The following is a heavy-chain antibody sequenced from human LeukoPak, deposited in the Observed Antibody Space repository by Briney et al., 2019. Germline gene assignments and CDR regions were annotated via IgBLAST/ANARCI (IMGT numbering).Heavy chain of an antibody. CDR1: GFTFSSYG. CDR2: IWYDGSNK. J-gene: IGHJ4*02. Sequence: PGRSLRLSCAASGFTFSSYGMHWVRQAPGKGPEWVAVIWYDGSNKYYADSVKGRFTISRDNSKNTLYLQMNSLRAEDTAVYYCAREGVGDIVVVPAARAYFDYWGQGTLVTVSS. D-gene: IGHD2-2*01. CDR3: AREGVGDIVVVPAARAYFDY. V-gene: IGHV3-33*01.